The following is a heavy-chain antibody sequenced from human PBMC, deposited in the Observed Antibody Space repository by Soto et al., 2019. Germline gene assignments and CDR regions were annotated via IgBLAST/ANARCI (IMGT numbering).Heavy chain of an antibody. CDR1: GFTFSSYA. V-gene: IGHV3-23*01. J-gene: IGHJ3*02. CDR2: ISGSGGST. Sequence: EVQLLESGGGLVQPGGSLRLSCAASGFTFSSYAMSWVRQAPGKGLEWVSAISGSGGSTYYADSVKGRFTISRDNYKNTLYLQMNRLRAEDTAVYYCAKDFDNCSGTSCYVDAFDIWGQGKIVTVSS. CDR3: AKDFDNCSGTSCYVDAFDI. D-gene: IGHD2-2*01.